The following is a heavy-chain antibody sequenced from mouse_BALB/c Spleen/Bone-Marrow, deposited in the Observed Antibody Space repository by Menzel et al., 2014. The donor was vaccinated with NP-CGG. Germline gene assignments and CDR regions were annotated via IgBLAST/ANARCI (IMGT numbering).Heavy chain of an antibody. D-gene: IGHD1-1*01. Sequence: DVQLQESGAEIVKPGASVKSSCTTSGFDIEDSYIYWMKQRPEQGLAWIGRIDPANGNTKYDPKSQGKATITVNTPPATACLQLSSLTSEDTAVYYWARNYGRSLDYWGQGTTLTVHS. J-gene: IGHJ2*01. V-gene: IGHV14-3*02. CDR2: IDPANGNT. CDR1: GFDIEDSY. CDR3: ARNYGRSLDY.